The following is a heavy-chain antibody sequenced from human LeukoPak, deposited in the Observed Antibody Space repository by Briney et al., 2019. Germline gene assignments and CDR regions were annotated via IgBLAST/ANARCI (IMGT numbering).Heavy chain of an antibody. CDR1: GFTFGSYA. Sequence: GGSLRLSCAASGFTFGSYAMNWVRQAPGKGLQWVSGISGSGVSRYYADSVKGRFTISRDNSKNTLYLQMSSLRAEDTAVYYCAKAFLAAPDDYWGQGTLVTVSS. CDR3: AKAFLAAPDDY. V-gene: IGHV3-23*01. D-gene: IGHD6-13*01. J-gene: IGHJ4*02. CDR2: ISGSGVSR.